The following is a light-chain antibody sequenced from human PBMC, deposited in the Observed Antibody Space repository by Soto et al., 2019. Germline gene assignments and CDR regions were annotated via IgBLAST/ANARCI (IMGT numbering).Light chain of an antibody. V-gene: IGKV1-5*03. J-gene: IGKJ1*01. CDR1: QSISNS. Sequence: DIQMTQSPSTRSASVGDRVTITCRASQSISNSLAWYQQKPGKAPKLLIYEASSLKSGVPSRFSGSGSGTEYTLTISSLQPDDFATYYCQQYNGYWTFGQGTKVEIK. CDR3: QQYNGYWT. CDR2: EAS.